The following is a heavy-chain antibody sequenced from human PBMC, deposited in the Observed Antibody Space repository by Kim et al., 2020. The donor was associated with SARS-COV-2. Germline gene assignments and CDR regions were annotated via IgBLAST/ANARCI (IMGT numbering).Heavy chain of an antibody. CDR2: IKSKTGGGTT. V-gene: IGHV3-15*01. D-gene: IGHD3-9*01. Sequence: GGSLRLSCAASGFTFSNAWMSWVRQAPGKGLEWVGRIKSKTGGGTTDYAAPGKGRFTISKDDSKNTLYLQMNSLKTEDTPVDYGTTVLRYFGGLAVEYYYCGGDVGG. CDR3: TTVLRYFGGLAVEYYYCGGDV. CDR1: GFTFSNAW. J-gene: IGHJ6*01.